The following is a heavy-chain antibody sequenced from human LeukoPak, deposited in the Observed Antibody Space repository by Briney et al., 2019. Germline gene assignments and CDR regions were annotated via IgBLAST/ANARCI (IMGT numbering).Heavy chain of an antibody. V-gene: IGHV3-9*01. CDR2: ISWNSGSI. J-gene: IGHJ4*02. Sequence: GGSLRLSCAASGFTFDDYGMHWVRHAPGKGLEWVSGISWNSGSIGYADSVKGRFTISRDNAKNSLYLQMNSLRAEDTAVYYCANLGKYCRGFSCYKWGQGTLVTVSS. D-gene: IGHD2-2*02. CDR3: ANLGKYCRGFSCYK. CDR1: GFTFDDYG.